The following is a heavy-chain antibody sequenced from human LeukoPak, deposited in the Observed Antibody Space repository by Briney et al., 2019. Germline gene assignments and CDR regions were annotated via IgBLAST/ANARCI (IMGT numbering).Heavy chain of an antibody. D-gene: IGHD1-26*01. CDR1: GFTFSSYW. V-gene: IGHV3-48*01. CDR3: ARSLVVGGTYPYH. Sequence: PGGSLRLSCAASGFTFSSYWMSWVRLAPGKGLEWVSYISSSSSTIYYADSVKGRFTISRDNAKNSMYLQLNSLRIEDTAVYYCARSLVVGGTYPYHWGQGTLVTVSS. J-gene: IGHJ5*02. CDR2: ISSSSSTI.